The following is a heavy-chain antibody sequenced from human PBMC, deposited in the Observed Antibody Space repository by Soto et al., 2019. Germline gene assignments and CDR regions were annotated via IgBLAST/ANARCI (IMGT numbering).Heavy chain of an antibody. D-gene: IGHD3-10*01. Sequence: PGESLKISCKGSGYSFTSYWIGWVRQMPGKGLEWMGIIYPGDSDTRYSPSFQGQVTISADKSISTAYLQWSSLKASDTAMYYCARHGGTMVRGVIMPYYYYGMDVWGQGTTVTVSS. J-gene: IGHJ6*02. CDR2: IYPGDSDT. CDR1: GYSFTSYW. V-gene: IGHV5-51*01. CDR3: ARHGGTMVRGVIMPYYYYGMDV.